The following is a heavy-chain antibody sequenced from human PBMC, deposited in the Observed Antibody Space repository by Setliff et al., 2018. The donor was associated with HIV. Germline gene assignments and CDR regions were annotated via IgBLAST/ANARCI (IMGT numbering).Heavy chain of an antibody. CDR3: ARAWGGSGYYAFDH. V-gene: IGHV1-2*02. J-gene: IGHJ4*02. CDR1: GYTFTANY. D-gene: IGHD5-12*01. CDR2: INPKNGVT. Sequence: ASVKVSCKASGYTFTANYMHWVRQAPGQGLEWMGWINPKNGVTNYARKFQGRVTMTGDASISAVYMDLSRLRSDDTAVYYCARAWGGSGYYAFDHWGQGTLVTVSS.